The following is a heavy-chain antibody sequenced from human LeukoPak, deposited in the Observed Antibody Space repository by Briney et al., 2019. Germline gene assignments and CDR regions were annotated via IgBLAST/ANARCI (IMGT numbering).Heavy chain of an antibody. J-gene: IGHJ3*02. Sequence: GGSLRLSCAASGFTFSSYWMSWVRQAPGKGLEWVANIKQDGSEKYYVDSVKGRFTISRDSAKNSLYLQMNSLRAEDTAVYYCARCKGGSSSWYHGAFDIWGQGTMVTVSS. V-gene: IGHV3-7*01. D-gene: IGHD6-13*01. CDR1: GFTFSSYW. CDR3: ARCKGGSSSWYHGAFDI. CDR2: IKQDGSEK.